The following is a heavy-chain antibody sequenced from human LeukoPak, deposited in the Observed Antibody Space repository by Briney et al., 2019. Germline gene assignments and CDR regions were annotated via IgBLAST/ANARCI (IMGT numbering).Heavy chain of an antibody. CDR3: AKAIDNRGYDFERGADF. CDR2: ISGNGAHP. J-gene: IGHJ4*02. Sequence: GGSLRLSCEASEFIFSSYAMSWVRQAPGKGLEWVGSISGNGAHPYYADSVRGRFTISRDFSRTAVYLKMSSLRVQDTAEYFCAKAIDNRGYDFERGADFWGQGTMVTVST. D-gene: IGHD3-22*01. V-gene: IGHV3-23*01. CDR1: EFIFSSYA.